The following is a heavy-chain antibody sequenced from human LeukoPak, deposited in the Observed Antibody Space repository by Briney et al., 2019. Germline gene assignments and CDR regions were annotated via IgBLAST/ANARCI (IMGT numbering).Heavy chain of an antibody. Sequence: GGSLRLSCAASGFIFTNYFMSWVRQAPGKGQEWVASIKHDGSEKYYVDSVRGRFTISRDNTMNSLYLQMSSLRAEDTAVYYCATDRGWRTSGYYLYYFEYWGQGTLVTLSS. CDR2: IKHDGSEK. D-gene: IGHD3-3*01. CDR3: ATDRGWRTSGYYLYYFEY. V-gene: IGHV3-7*01. CDR1: GFIFTNYF. J-gene: IGHJ4*02.